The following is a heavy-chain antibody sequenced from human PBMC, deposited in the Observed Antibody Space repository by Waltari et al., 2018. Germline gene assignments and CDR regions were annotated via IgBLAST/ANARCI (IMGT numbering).Heavy chain of an antibody. V-gene: IGHV3-23*01. J-gene: IGHJ4*02. CDR1: GFNFISYA. Sequence: EEHLLESGGGLAQPGGSLRLSCAASGFNFISYAMSWVRLAPGNGLGVFSGLSDSGVITKYAGSLKGRFTVSRDKSKNTGFLHLNSLRAEDTAIYYCARHLYSIDYLELAKWGQGTLVTVSS. CDR3: ARHLYSIDYLELAK. CDR2: LSDSGVIT. D-gene: IGHD3-22*01.